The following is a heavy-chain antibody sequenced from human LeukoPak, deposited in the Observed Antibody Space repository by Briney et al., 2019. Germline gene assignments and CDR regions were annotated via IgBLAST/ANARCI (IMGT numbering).Heavy chain of an antibody. Sequence: GGSLRLSCAASGFTFSSYSMNWVRQAPGKGLEWVSYISGSSSAIYSADSVKGRFTTSRDNAKTSLYLQMNSLRAEDTAVYYCARDYSPPHYYDSNGYFDDWGQGTLVTVSS. D-gene: IGHD3-22*01. V-gene: IGHV3-48*01. CDR3: ARDYSPPHYYDSNGYFDD. J-gene: IGHJ4*02. CDR1: GFTFSSYS. CDR2: ISGSSSAI.